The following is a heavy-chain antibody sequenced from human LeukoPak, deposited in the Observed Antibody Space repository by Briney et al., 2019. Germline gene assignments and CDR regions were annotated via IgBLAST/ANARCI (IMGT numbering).Heavy chain of an antibody. Sequence: SETLSLTCTVSGGSISSSSYYWGWIRQPPGKGLEWIGSIYYSGSTYYNPSLKSRVTISVDTSKNQFSLKLSSVTAADTAVYYCARDVDYGDYVGGFGYWGQGTLVTVSS. CDR2: IYYSGST. CDR1: GGSISSSSYY. V-gene: IGHV4-39*07. D-gene: IGHD4-17*01. CDR3: ARDVDYGDYVGGFGY. J-gene: IGHJ4*02.